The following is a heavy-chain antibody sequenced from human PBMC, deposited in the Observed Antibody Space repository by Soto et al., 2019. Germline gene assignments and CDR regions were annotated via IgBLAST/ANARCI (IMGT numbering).Heavy chain of an antibody. V-gene: IGHV3-7*01. J-gene: IGHJ4*02. CDR1: GFTFSSYW. CDR2: IKEDGSEK. Sequence: LSCAASGFTFSSYWMSWVRQSPGKGLEWVANIKEDGSEKYYADSVKGRFTISRDNSKNTLYLQMNSLRAEDTAVYYCAKNRPPPSTGPIDYWGQGTLVTVSS. CDR3: AKNRPPPSTGPIDY. D-gene: IGHD4-17*01.